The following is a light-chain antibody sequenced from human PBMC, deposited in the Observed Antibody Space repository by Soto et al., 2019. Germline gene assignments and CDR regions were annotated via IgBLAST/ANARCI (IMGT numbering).Light chain of an antibody. Sequence: ESVLTQSPGTLSLSPGERATLSCRASQSVSSSHLAWYQQKPGQAPRLLIYGTSSRATGIPDRFSGSGSGTYFTLTISRLEPEDFAVYYCQQYGSSPGFTFGPGTKVDIK. V-gene: IGKV3-20*01. J-gene: IGKJ3*01. CDR2: GTS. CDR1: QSVSSSH. CDR3: QQYGSSPGFT.